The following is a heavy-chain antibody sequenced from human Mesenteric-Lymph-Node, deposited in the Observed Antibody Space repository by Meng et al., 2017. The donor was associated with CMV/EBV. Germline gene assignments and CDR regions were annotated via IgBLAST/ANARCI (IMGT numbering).Heavy chain of an antibody. D-gene: IGHD3-3*01. Sequence: SETLSLTCAVYGGSFSGYYWSWIRQPPGKGLEWIGEINHSGSTNYNPSLKSRVTISVDTSKNQFSLRLNSVTAADTAVYYCAKITIFGVVLIADWGQGTLVTVSS. CDR3: AKITIFGVVLIAD. V-gene: IGHV4-34*01. CDR1: GGSFSGYY. J-gene: IGHJ4*02. CDR2: INHSGST.